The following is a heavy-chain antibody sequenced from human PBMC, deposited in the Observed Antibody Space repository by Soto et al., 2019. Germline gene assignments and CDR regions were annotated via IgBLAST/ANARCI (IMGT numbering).Heavy chain of an antibody. CDR2: ISSSSSYI. Sequence: EVQLVESGGGLVKPGGSLRLYCAASGFTFSSYSMNWVRQAPGKGLEWVSSISSSSSYIYYADSVKGRFTISRDNAKNSLYLQMNSLRAEDTAVYYCAREVSTYSCYDFDYWAQGTLVTVSS. CDR3: AREVSTYSCYDFDY. CDR1: GFTFSSYS. V-gene: IGHV3-21*01. J-gene: IGHJ4*02. D-gene: IGHD5-12*01.